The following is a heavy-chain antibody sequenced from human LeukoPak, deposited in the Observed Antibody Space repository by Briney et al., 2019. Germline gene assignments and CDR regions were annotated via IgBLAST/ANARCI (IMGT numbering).Heavy chain of an antibody. CDR1: EFIFSDYW. V-gene: IGHV3-7*03. CDR3: ARDNGGWFDS. D-gene: IGHD3-10*01. J-gene: IGHJ5*01. CDR2: IKQGGREE. Sequence: GGSLRLSGVASEFIFSDYWMSWVGQAPGKGREWVATIKQGGREEKYVGSVKGRFAISRDDAKSTLYLQLDSLSGDDTAVYYCARDNGGWFDSWGRGTLVTVSS.